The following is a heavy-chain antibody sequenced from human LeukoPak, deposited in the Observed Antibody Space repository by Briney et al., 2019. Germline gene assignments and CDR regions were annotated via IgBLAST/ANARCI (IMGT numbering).Heavy chain of an antibody. CDR3: GSSSEGYYDSSGYDY. J-gene: IGHJ4*02. Sequence: GGSLRLSCAASGYTFSILDMSWVRQAPGKGLEWVSAISGSGGSTYYADSVKGRFTISRDNSKNTLYLQMNSLRAEDTAVYYCGSSSEGYYDSSGYDYWGQGTLVTVSS. D-gene: IGHD3-22*01. CDR1: GYTFSILD. CDR2: ISGSGGST. V-gene: IGHV3-23*01.